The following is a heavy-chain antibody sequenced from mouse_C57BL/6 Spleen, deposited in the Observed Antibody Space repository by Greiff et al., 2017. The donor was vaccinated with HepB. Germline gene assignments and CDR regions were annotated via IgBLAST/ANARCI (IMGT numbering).Heavy chain of an antibody. D-gene: IGHD2-4*01. V-gene: IGHV1-69*01. CDR2: IDPSDSYT. Sequence: QVQLQQPGAELVMPGASVKLSCKASGYTFTSYWMHWVKQRPGQGLEWIGKIDPSDSYTNYNQKFKGKSTLTVDKSSSTAYMQLSSLTSEDSAVYYCARSMAYDYDLYYAMDYWGQGTSVTVSS. J-gene: IGHJ4*01. CDR3: ARSMAYDYDLYYAMDY. CDR1: GYTFTSYW.